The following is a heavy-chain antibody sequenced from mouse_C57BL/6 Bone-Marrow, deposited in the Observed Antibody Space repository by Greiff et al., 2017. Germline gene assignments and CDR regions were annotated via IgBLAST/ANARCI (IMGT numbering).Heavy chain of an antibody. CDR1: GFTFSSYA. D-gene: IGHD1-1*01. V-gene: IGHV5-9-1*02. CDR2: ISSGGDYI. CDR3: TRLLYYYGSSGAMDY. Sequence: EVQVVESGEGLVKPGGSLKLSCAASGFTFSSYAMSWVRQTPEKRLEWVAYISSGGDYIYYADTVKGRFTISRDNARNTLYLQMSSLKSEDTAMYYCTRLLYYYGSSGAMDYWGQGTSVTVSS. J-gene: IGHJ4*01.